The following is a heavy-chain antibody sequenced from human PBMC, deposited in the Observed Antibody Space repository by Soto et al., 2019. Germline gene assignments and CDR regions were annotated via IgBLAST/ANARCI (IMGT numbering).Heavy chain of an antibody. J-gene: IGHJ4*02. CDR2: INHSGST. CDR3: GRFGTYYDFGSGSLRALFDY. D-gene: IGHD3-3*01. CDR1: GGSFSGYY. Sequence: SETLSLTCAVYGGSFSGYYWSWIRQPPGKGLEWIGEINHSGSTNYNPSLKSRVTISVDTSKNQFSLKLSSVTAADTAVYYCGRFGTYYDFGSGSLRALFDYGGQGTLVTVSP. V-gene: IGHV4-34*01.